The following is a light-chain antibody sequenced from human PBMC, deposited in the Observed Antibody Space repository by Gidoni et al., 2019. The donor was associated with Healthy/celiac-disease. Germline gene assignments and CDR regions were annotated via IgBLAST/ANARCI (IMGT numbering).Light chain of an antibody. CDR1: QSVISNY. J-gene: IGKJ1*01. CDR3: QQYANSPRT. CDR2: DAS. Sequence: EIVLPQSPGTLSLSPGERATLSCRASQSVISNYLAWYQQKPGQAPRLLIFDASSRATGIPDRFSGSGSGTDFTLTISRLEPEDFAVYYCQQYANSPRTFGQGTKVEIK. V-gene: IGKV3-20*01.